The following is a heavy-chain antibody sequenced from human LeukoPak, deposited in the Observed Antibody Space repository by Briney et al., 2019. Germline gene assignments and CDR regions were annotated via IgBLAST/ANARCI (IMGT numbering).Heavy chain of an antibody. J-gene: IGHJ4*02. CDR3: AKDTPTYGGKGSIDY. CDR1: GFTFSSYG. V-gene: IGHV3-30*18. Sequence: PGGSLRLSCAASGFTFSSYGMHWARQAPGKGLEWVAIISYDGNIKFYADSVKGRFTISRDNSKNTLFLQMNSLRAEDTAVYYCAKDTPTYGGKGSIDYWGQGTLVTVSS. D-gene: IGHD4-23*01. CDR2: ISYDGNIK.